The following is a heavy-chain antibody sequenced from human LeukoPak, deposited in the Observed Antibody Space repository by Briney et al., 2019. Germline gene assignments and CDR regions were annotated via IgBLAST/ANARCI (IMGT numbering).Heavy chain of an antibody. CDR2: IRPAVDP. Sequence: PGGAPRLSCAASGFAFRSYDMHWERQATVECLEWVSRIRPAVDPYYPASVKGRFTISRENAKNSLYLQMNSLRAGDTAVYYCARCIAAAGTSNWYFDLWGRGTLVTVSS. CDR1: GFAFRSYD. D-gene: IGHD6-13*01. CDR3: ARCIAAAGTSNWYFDL. J-gene: IGHJ2*01. V-gene: IGHV3-13*05.